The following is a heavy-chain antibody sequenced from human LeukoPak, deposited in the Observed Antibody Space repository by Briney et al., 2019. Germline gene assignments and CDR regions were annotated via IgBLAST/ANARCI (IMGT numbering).Heavy chain of an antibody. CDR3: AKVGAGTTVTYFDY. V-gene: IGHV3-23*01. CDR1: GGSISSYY. Sequence: ETLSLTCTVSGGSISSYYWSLVRQAPGKGLEWVSAISGSGGSTYYADSVKGRFTISRDNSKNTLYLQMNSLRAEDTAVYYCAKVGAGTTVTYFDYWGQGTLVTASS. J-gene: IGHJ4*02. CDR2: ISGSGGST. D-gene: IGHD4-11*01.